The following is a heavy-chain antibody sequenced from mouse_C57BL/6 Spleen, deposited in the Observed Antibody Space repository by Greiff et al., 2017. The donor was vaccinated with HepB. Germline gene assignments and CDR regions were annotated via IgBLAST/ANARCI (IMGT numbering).Heavy chain of an antibody. Sequence: QVQLQQPGAELVKPGASVKLSCKASGYTFTSYWMQWVKQRPGQGLEWIGEIDPSASYTNYNQKFKGKATLTVDTSPSTAYMQLSSLTSEDSAVYYCARFPIDYGSSYRAMDYWGQGTSVTVSS. J-gene: IGHJ4*01. V-gene: IGHV1-50*01. CDR2: IDPSASYT. CDR3: ARFPIDYGSSYRAMDY. CDR1: GYTFTSYW. D-gene: IGHD1-1*01.